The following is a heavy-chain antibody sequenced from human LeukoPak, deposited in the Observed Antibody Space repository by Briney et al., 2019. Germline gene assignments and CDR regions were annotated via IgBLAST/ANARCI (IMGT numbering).Heavy chain of an antibody. Sequence: ASVKVSCKASGYTFTSYDINWVRQATGQGLEWMGWMNPNSGNTGYAQKFQGRVTMTRNTSISTAYMELSSLRSEDTAVYYCARGGTYQVWFGESPYYFDYWGQGTLVTVSS. D-gene: IGHD3-10*01. CDR2: MNPNSGNT. CDR3: ARGGTYQVWFGESPYYFDY. CDR1: GYTFTSYD. V-gene: IGHV1-8*01. J-gene: IGHJ4*02.